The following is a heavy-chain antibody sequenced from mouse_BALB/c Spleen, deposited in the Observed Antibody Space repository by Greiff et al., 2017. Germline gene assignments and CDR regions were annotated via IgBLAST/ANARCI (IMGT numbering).Heavy chain of an antibody. CDR2: IWSGGST. CDR3: ARRLRSRYYAMDY. D-gene: IGHD1-1*01. V-gene: IGHV2-2*02. J-gene: IGHJ4*01. CDR1: GFSLTSYG. Sequence: QVQLKESGPGLVQPSQSLSITCTVSGFSLTSYGVHWVRQSPGKGLEWLGVIWSGGSTDYNAAFISRLSISKDNSKSQVFFKMNSLQANDTAIYYCARRLRSRYYAMDYWGQGTSVTVSS.